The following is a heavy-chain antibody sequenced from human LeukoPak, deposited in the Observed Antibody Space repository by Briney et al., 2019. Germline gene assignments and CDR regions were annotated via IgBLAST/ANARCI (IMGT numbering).Heavy chain of an antibody. Sequence: GGSLRLSCAASGFTFSSYGMHWVRQAPGKGLEWVAVISYDGSNKYYADSVKGRFTISRDNSKNTLYLQMNSLRAEDTAVYYCARPSVLVAETAADHWGQGTLVTVSS. J-gene: IGHJ4*02. V-gene: IGHV3-30*03. CDR1: GFTFSSYG. D-gene: IGHD2-2*01. CDR2: ISYDGSNK. CDR3: ARPSVLVAETAADH.